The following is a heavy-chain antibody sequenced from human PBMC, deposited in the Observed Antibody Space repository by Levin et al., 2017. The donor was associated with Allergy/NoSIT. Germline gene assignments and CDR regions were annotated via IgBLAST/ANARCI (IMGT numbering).Heavy chain of an antibody. D-gene: IGHD3-10*01. CDR2: IYYSGSA. Sequence: SETLSLTCTVSSGSVSSGSYYWSWIRQPPGKGLEWIGYIYYSGSANYNPSLKSRVTMSVDTSKNQFSLKLSSVTAADTAVYYCARDARYYGSGIFDPWGQGTLVTVSS. CDR1: SGSVSSGSYY. CDR3: ARDARYYGSGIFDP. V-gene: IGHV4-61*01. J-gene: IGHJ5*02.